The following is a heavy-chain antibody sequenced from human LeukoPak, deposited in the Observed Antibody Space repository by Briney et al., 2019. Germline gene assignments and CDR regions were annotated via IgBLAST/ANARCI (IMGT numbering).Heavy chain of an antibody. V-gene: IGHV3-23*01. CDR1: GFTFSSYA. CDR2: ISGSGGST. D-gene: IGHD3-3*01. J-gene: IGHJ5*02. CDR3: AKNPSYDFWSGYYGGEWFDP. Sequence: GGSLRLSCAASGFTFSSYAMSWVRQAPGKGLEWVSAISGSGGSTYYADSVKGRFTISRDNSMNTLYLQMNSLRAEDTAVYYCAKNPSYDFWSGYYGGEWFDPWGQGTLVTVSS.